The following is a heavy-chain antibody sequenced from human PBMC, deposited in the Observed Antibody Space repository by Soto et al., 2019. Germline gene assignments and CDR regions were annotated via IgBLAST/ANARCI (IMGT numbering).Heavy chain of an antibody. CDR3: AKAGISGVDNWFDP. D-gene: IGHD1-1*01. V-gene: IGHV3-23*01. J-gene: IGHJ5*02. CDR1: GFTFSSYA. Sequence: LRLSCAASGFTFSSYAMTWVRQAPGKGLEWVSAISGSGGSTYYADSVKGRFTISRDNSKNTLYLQMNSLRAEDTAVYYCAKAGISGVDNWFDPWGQGTLVTVSS. CDR2: ISGSGGST.